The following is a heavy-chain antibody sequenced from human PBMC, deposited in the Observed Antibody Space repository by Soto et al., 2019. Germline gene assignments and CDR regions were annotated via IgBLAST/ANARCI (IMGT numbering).Heavy chain of an antibody. V-gene: IGHV1-24*01. CDR3: ATGGYPFSYMDV. D-gene: IGHD6-13*01. Sequence: ASVKVSCKVSGYTLTELSMHWVRQAPGKGLGWMGGFDPEDGETIYAQKFQGRVTMTEDTSTDTAYMELSSLRSEDTAVYYCATGGYPFSYMDVWGKGTTVTVSS. CDR1: GYTLTELS. CDR2: FDPEDGET. J-gene: IGHJ6*03.